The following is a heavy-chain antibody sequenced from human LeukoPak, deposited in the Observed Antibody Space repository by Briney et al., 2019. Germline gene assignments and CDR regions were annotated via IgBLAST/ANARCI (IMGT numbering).Heavy chain of an antibody. CDR3: TRVSDFWSGYYPMPWFDP. D-gene: IGHD3-3*01. Sequence: GGSLRLSCAASGFTFSDSAMHWVRQASGKGLEWVGRIRSKANSYATAYAASVKGRFTISRDDSKNTAHLQMNSLKTEDTAVYYCTRVSDFWSGYYPMPWFDPWGQGTLVTVSS. J-gene: IGHJ5*02. CDR2: IRSKANSYAT. CDR1: GFTFSDSA. V-gene: IGHV3-73*01.